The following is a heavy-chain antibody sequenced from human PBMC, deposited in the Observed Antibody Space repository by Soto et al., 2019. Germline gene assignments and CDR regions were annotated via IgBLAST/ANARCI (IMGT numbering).Heavy chain of an antibody. J-gene: IGHJ4*02. CDR1: GFTFSSYW. V-gene: IGHV3-74*01. Sequence: GGSLRLSCAASGFTFSSYWMHWVRQAPGKGLVWVSRINSDGSSTSYADSVKGRFTISRDNAKNTLYLQMNSLRAEDTAVYYCARDPFESMTTVTEPFDYWGQGTLVTVSS. CDR2: INSDGSST. CDR3: ARDPFESMTTVTEPFDY. D-gene: IGHD4-17*01.